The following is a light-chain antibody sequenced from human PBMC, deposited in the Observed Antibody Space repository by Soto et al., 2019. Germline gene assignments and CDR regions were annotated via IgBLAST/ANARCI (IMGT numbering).Light chain of an antibody. CDR2: DAS. CDR3: QQRANWPLTT. V-gene: IGKV3-11*01. CDR1: QSVSNF. Sequence: EIVLTQSPATLSLSPGEIATLSFRASQSVSNFLACYQQKPGQAPRLLIYDASNSATGIPARFSGSGSGTDFTLTIRSLEPEDFAIYYCQQRANWPLTTFGHGTRLEIK. J-gene: IGKJ5*01.